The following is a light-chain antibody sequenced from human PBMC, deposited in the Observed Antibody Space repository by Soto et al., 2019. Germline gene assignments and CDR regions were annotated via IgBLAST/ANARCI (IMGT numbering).Light chain of an antibody. CDR3: ASWDDTLSGPV. CDR2: RSN. V-gene: IGLV1-47*01. J-gene: IGLJ3*02. Sequence: QSVLTQPPSTSATPGQRVTISCSGSSSNIGSNDVYWYQHVPGAAPKLLIYRSNRRPSGVPDRFSASKSGSAVSLAISGLRSEDEADYYCASWDDTLSGPVFGGGTKLTVL. CDR1: SSNIGSND.